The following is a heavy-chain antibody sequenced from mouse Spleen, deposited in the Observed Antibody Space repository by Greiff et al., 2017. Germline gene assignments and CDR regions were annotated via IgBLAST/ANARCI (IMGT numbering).Heavy chain of an antibody. CDR2: ISSGGSYT. J-gene: IGHJ3*01. Sequence: EVQRVESGGGLVKPGGSLKLSCAASGFTFSSYAMSWVRQTPEKRLEWVATISSGGSYTYYPDSVKGRFTISRDNAKNTLYLQMSSLRSEDTAMYYCARPDSSGLAWFAYWGQGTLVTVSA. CDR1: GFTFSSYA. D-gene: IGHD3-2*01. V-gene: IGHV5-9-3*01. CDR3: ARPDSSGLAWFAY.